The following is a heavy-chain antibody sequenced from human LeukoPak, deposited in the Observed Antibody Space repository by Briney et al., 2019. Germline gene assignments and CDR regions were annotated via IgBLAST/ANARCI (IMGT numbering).Heavy chain of an antibody. D-gene: IGHD2-15*01. J-gene: IGHJ4*02. CDR3: ARDSAYCSGIDCSLDY. CDR1: GGSISTADYY. Sequence: PSDTLSLTCTVSGGSISTADYYWSWIRQPPGKGLEWIGYIYYSGNTYYNPSLKSRITVSIDTSKTQFSLKLSSVTAADTAVYYCARDSAYCSGIDCSLDYWGQGTLITVSS. CDR2: IYYSGNT. V-gene: IGHV4-30-4*02.